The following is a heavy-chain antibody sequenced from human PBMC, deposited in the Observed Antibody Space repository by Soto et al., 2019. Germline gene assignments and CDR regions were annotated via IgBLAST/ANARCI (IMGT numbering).Heavy chain of an antibody. D-gene: IGHD3-10*01. CDR1: GDSISPYY. V-gene: IGHV4-59*08. CDR3: TRHCPRGRGTFHY. J-gene: IGHJ4*02. Sequence: SETLSLTCTVSGDSISPYYWSWIRQSPGKGLEWIGYIYYSGNTNYNPSLMSRVTIFVDTSKNQFSLELSSVTAADTAVYYCTRHCPRGRGTFHYWAQGALVTVS. CDR2: IYYSGNT.